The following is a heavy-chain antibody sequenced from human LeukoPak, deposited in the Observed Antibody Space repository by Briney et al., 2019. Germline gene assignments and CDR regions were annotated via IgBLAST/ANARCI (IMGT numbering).Heavy chain of an antibody. D-gene: IGHD3-16*01. V-gene: IGHV3-9*01. Sequence: PGGSLRLSCAASGFTFDDYAMHWVRQAPGKGLEWVSGISWNSGSIGYADSVKGRFTISRDNAKNSLYLQMNSLRAEDTALYYCANFPDAFEAFDIWGQGTMVTVSS. CDR2: ISWNSGSI. CDR1: GFTFDDYA. CDR3: ANFPDAFEAFDI. J-gene: IGHJ3*02.